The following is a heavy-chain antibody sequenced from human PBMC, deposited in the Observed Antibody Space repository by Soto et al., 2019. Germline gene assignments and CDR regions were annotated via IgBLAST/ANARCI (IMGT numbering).Heavy chain of an antibody. J-gene: IGHJ2*01. CDR3: ARERFPEYQLHRKTHVWYFDL. V-gene: IGHV4-59*01. Sequence: QVQLQESGPGLVKPSETLSLTCTVSGGSISSYYWSWIRQPPGKGLEWIGYIYYSGSTNYNPSLKSRVTISVDTSKNQFSLKLSSVTAADTAVYYCARERFPEYQLHRKTHVWYFDLWGRGTLVTVSS. CDR1: GGSISSYY. CDR2: IYYSGST. D-gene: IGHD2-2*01.